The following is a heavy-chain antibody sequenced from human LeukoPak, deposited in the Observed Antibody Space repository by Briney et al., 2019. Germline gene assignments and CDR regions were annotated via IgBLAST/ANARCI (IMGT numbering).Heavy chain of an antibody. D-gene: IGHD5-18*01. CDR1: GGSFSDYF. J-gene: IGHJ4*02. V-gene: IGHV4-34*01. CDR3: AGEDTSMARTFDY. Sequence: SETLSLTCSVYGGSFSDYFWSWIRQSPGKGLEWIGEIDDGGNTNYNPSLMSRVIVSMEKPKKQFSLVMRSVAAADTAVYYCAGEDTSMARTFDYWGQGTLVTVSS. CDR2: IDDGGNT.